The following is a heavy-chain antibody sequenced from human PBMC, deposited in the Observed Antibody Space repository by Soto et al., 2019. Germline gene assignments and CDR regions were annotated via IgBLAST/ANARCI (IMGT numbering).Heavy chain of an antibody. J-gene: IGHJ6*02. D-gene: IGHD6-13*01. V-gene: IGHV1-3*01. CDR1: GYTFTRYA. CDR3: ASSNIAAAPYGMDV. CDR2: INAGNGNT. Sequence: APVKVSCKASGYTFTRYAMHWVRQAPGQRLEWMGWINAGNGNTKYSQKFQGRVTITRDTSASTAYMELSSLRSEDTAVYYCASSNIAAAPYGMDVWGQGTTVTVSS.